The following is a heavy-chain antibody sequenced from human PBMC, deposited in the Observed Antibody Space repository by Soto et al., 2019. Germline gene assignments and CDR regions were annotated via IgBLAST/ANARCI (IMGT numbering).Heavy chain of an antibody. V-gene: IGHV1-46*01. J-gene: IGHJ4*02. CDR1: GYTFTSYY. CDR3: ARVSDLVLRYFDWPLNY. Sequence: ASVKVSCKASGYTFTSYYMHWVRQAPGQGLEWMGIINPSGGSTSYAQKFQGRVTMTRDTSTSTVYMELSSLRPEDTAVYYCARVSDLVLRYFDWPLNYWGQGTLVTVPQ. CDR2: INPSGGST. D-gene: IGHD3-9*01.